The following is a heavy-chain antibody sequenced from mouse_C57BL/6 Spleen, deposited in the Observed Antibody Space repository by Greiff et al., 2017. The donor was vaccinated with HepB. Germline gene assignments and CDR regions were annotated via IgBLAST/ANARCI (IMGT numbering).Heavy chain of an antibody. CDR1: GYTFTDYY. V-gene: IGHV1-26*01. CDR2: INPNNGGT. J-gene: IGHJ3*01. Sequence: VQLQQSGPELVKPGASVKISCKASGYTFTDYYMNWVKQSHGKSLEWIGDINPNNGGTSYNQKFKGKATLTVDKSSSTAYMEFRSLTSEDSAVYYCARSEDYDVGGFAYWGQGTLVTVSA. CDR3: ARSEDYDVGGFAY. D-gene: IGHD2-4*01.